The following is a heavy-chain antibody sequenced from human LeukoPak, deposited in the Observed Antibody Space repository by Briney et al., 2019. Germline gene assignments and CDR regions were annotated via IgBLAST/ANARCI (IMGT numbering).Heavy chain of an antibody. J-gene: IGHJ4*02. CDR3: ARTQQYDSSPFDY. CDR1: GGSISSYY. D-gene: IGHD3-22*01. CDR2: IYYSGST. Sequence: SETLSLTCTVSGGSISSYYWSWIRQPLGKGLEWIGYIYYSGSTNYNPSLKSRVTISVATSKNQFSLKLSSVTAADTAVYYCARTQQYDSSPFDYWGQGTLVTVSS. V-gene: IGHV4-59*01.